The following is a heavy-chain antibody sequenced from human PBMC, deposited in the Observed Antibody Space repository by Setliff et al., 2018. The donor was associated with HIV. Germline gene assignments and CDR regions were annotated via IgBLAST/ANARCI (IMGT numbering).Heavy chain of an antibody. J-gene: IGHJ4*02. V-gene: IGHV4-39*02. CDR2: IYYSGST. CDR1: FYSISSSGYY. D-gene: IGHD2-15*01. CDR3: AREYCSAGSCYSGR. Sequence: SETLSLTCAVSFYSISSSGYYWGWLRQPPGKGLEWIGSIYYSGSTYYNPSLKSRITISVDTSKNQFSLKLSSVTAADTAVYYCAREYCSAGSCYSGRWGQGMLVTVSS.